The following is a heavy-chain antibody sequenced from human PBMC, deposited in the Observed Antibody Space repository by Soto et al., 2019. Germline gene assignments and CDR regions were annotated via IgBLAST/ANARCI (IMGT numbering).Heavy chain of an antibody. CDR1: GGTFSSYA. CDR3: ASRDPPDIVVVPATYYYYYGMDV. J-gene: IGHJ6*02. CDR2: IIPIFGTA. D-gene: IGHD2-2*01. Sequence: SVKVSCKASGGTFSSYAISWVRQAPGQGLEWMGGIIPIFGTANYAQKFQGRVTITADESTSTAYMELSSLRSEDTAVYYCASRDPPDIVVVPATYYYYYGMDVWGQGTTVTVSS. V-gene: IGHV1-69*13.